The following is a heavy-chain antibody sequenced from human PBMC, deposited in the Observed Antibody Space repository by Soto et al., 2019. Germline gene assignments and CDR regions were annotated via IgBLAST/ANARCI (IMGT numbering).Heavy chain of an antibody. J-gene: IGHJ6*02. D-gene: IGHD3-22*01. V-gene: IGHV5-10-1*01. CDR1: GYSFTSYW. Sequence: GESLKISCKGSGYSFTSYWISWVRQMPGKGLEWMGRIDPSDSYTNYSPSFQGHVTISADKSISTAYLQWSSLKASDTAMYYCARGRISPRTDSSIAPRGGYYYYGIDVCGQGTPVTVSS. CDR3: ARGRISPRTDSSIAPRGGYYYYGIDV. CDR2: IDPSDSYT.